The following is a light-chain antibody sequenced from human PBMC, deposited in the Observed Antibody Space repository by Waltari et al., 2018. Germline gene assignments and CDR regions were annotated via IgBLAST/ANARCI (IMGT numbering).Light chain of an antibody. J-gene: IGLJ2*01. V-gene: IGLV2-14*01. Sequence: QSALTQPASVSGSPGQSITISCTGTSSDVGAYNYVSWYQQHPGRAPKLMIYEVSKRPSGVSNRFSGSKSGNTASLTISGLQAGDEADYYCNSYTSSSTLVFGGGTNLTVL. CDR1: SSDVGAYNY. CDR2: EVS. CDR3: NSYTSSSTLV.